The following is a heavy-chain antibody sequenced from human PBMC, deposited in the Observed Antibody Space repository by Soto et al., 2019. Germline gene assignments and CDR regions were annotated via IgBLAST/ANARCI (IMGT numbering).Heavy chain of an antibody. CDR2: IYYRGST. J-gene: IGHJ6*02. D-gene: IGHD2-21*01. CDR1: GGSFGNYY. V-gene: IGHV4-59*01. CDR3: ATGLFVPDNYFYYGVDV. Sequence: QVQLQESGPGLVKPSETLSLACTVSGGSFGNYYWSWIRQPPGKGLEWIGYIYYRGSTNYNPSLKTQATITIDTSKHQLALSLSSVTAAASAVYYCATGLFVPDNYFYYGVDVWGHGTAVTISS.